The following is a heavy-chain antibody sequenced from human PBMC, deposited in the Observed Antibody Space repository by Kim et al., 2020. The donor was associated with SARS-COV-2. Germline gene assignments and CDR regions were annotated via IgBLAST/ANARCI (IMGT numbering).Heavy chain of an antibody. CDR1: GFTVSSNY. CDR2: IYSGGST. D-gene: IGHD3-22*01. Sequence: GGSLRLSCAASGFTVSSNYMSWVRQAPGKGLEWVSVIYSGGSTYYADSVKGRFTISRDNSKNTLYLQMNSLRAEDTAVYYCAREARDSSGSNFDYWGQGTLVTVSS. J-gene: IGHJ4*02. CDR3: AREARDSSGSNFDY. V-gene: IGHV3-53*01.